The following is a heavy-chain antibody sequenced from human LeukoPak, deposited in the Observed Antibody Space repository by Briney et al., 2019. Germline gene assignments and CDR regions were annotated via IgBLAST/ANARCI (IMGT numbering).Heavy chain of an antibody. CDR1: GFTFSSYE. CDR3: AREKVTYSFFDY. V-gene: IGHV3-48*03. Sequence: SGRSLRLSCAASGFTFSSYEMNWVRQAPGKGLEWVSYISSSGSTIYYADSVKGRFTISRDNAKNSLYLQMNSLRAEDTAVYYCAREKVTYSFFDYWGQGTLVTVSS. D-gene: IGHD4-11*01. J-gene: IGHJ4*02. CDR2: ISSSGSTI.